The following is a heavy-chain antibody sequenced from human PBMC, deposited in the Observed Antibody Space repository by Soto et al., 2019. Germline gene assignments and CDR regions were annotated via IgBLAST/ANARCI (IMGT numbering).Heavy chain of an antibody. J-gene: IGHJ6*02. D-gene: IGHD6-6*01. CDR1: GGTFSSYA. V-gene: IGHV1-69*13. CDR3: ARVLYSSSCSAGVVDYYYSMDV. CDR2: IIPIFGTA. Sequence: SVQVSSKASGGTFSSYAISWVRQAPGQGLEWMGGIIPIFGTANYAQKFQGRVTITAAESTTTTYIELSRLRSDDTAVYYCARVLYSSSCSAGVVDYYYSMDVWCQVPTVTLAS.